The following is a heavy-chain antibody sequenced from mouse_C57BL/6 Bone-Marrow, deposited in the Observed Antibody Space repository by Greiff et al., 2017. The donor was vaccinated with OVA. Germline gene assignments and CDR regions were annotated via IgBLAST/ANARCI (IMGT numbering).Heavy chain of an antibody. J-gene: IGHJ3*01. CDR2: IHPNSGST. CDR3: ARRRNWDLAWFAY. Sequence: QVQLQQSGAELVKPGASVKLSCKASGYTFTSYWMHWVEQRPGQGLEWIGMIHPNSGSTNYNEKFKSKATLTVDKSSSTAYMQLSSLTSEDSAVYYCARRRNWDLAWFAYWGQGTLVTVSA. CDR1: GYTFTSYW. D-gene: IGHD4-1*01. V-gene: IGHV1-64*01.